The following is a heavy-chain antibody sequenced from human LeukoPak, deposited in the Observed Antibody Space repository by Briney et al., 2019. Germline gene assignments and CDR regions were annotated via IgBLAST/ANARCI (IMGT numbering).Heavy chain of an antibody. CDR2: IYYSGST. D-gene: IGHD2-8*01. Sequence: SETLSLTCTVSGGSISSSSYSWGWIRQPPGKGLEWIGSIYYSGSTYYNPSLKSRVTISVDTSKNQFSLKLSSVTAADTAVYYCARLRWSKLMVYATSRLFDYWGQGTLVTVSS. CDR3: ARLRWSKLMVYATSRLFDY. CDR1: GGSISSSSYS. V-gene: IGHV4-39*01. J-gene: IGHJ4*02.